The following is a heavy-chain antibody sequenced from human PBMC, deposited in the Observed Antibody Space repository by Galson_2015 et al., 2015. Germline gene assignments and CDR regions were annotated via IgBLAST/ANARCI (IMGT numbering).Heavy chain of an antibody. CDR1: GYTLTELS. J-gene: IGHJ4*02. V-gene: IGHV1-24*01. CDR2: FDPEDGET. D-gene: IGHD3-10*01. Sequence: SVKVSCKVSGYTLTELSMHWVRQAPGKGLEWMGGFDPEDGETIYAQKFQGRVTMTEDTSTDTAYMELSSLRSEDTAVYYCATSGGTYYYGSGSPLWGQATLVTVSS. CDR3: ATSGGTYYYGSGSPL.